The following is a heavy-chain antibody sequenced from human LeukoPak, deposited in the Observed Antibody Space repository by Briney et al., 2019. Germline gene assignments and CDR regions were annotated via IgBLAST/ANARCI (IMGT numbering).Heavy chain of an antibody. CDR2: IYPGDSDT. CDR3: ARGDIRYNWNYVWFDP. Sequence: AESLKISCKGSGYSFTSYWIGWVRQMPGKGLEWMGIIYPGDSDTRYSPSFQGQVTISADKSISTAYLQWSSLKASDTAMYYCARGDIRYNWNYVWFDPWGQGTLVTVSS. D-gene: IGHD1-7*01. V-gene: IGHV5-51*01. CDR1: GYSFTSYW. J-gene: IGHJ5*02.